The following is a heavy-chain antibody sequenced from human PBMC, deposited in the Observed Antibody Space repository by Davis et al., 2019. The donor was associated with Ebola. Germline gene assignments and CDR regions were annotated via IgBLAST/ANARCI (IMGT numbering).Heavy chain of an antibody. Sequence: GESLKISCKGSRDSFNGYWIGWVRQVPGRGLQWLGIIYPDDFDTTYSPSFEGQIRISADRSITTAYLQWDTLKASDTAMYYCARCRSLGSYYYMDVWGKGTTVTVAS. J-gene: IGHJ6*03. CDR3: ARCRSLGSYYYMDV. V-gene: IGHV5-51*01. D-gene: IGHD3-10*01. CDR2: IYPDDFDT. CDR1: RDSFNGYW.